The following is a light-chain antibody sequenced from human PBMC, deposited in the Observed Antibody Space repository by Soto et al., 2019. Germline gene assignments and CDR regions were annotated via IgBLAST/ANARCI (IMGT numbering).Light chain of an antibody. CDR1: QSISSSY. CDR2: GAS. Sequence: EIVLTQSPGTLSLSPGERATLSCRAIQSISSSYLAWYQHKPGQAPRLLMYGASSRATGIPDRFSGSGSGTEFTLTISRLDPEDFAVYYCQQYGSSSIFSFGPGTKVDIK. V-gene: IGKV3-20*01. CDR3: QQYGSSSIFS. J-gene: IGKJ3*01.